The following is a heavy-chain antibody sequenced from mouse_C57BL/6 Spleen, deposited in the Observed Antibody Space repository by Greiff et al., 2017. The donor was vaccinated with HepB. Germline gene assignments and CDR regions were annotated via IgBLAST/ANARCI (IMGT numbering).Heavy chain of an antibody. CDR1: GYTFTDYE. CDR2: IDPETGGT. J-gene: IGHJ2*01. Sequence: QVQLQQSGAELVRPGASVTLSCKASGYTFTDYEMHWVKQTPVHGLEWIGAIDPETGGTAYNQKFKGKAILTADKSSSTAYMELRSLTSEDSAVYYCTRGELRLPHFDYWGQGTTLTVSS. CDR3: TRGELRLPHFDY. D-gene: IGHD3-2*02. V-gene: IGHV1-15*01.